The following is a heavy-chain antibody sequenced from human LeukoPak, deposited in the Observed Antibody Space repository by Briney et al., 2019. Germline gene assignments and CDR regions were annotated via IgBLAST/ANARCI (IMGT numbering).Heavy chain of an antibody. J-gene: IGHJ4*02. CDR2: ISAYNGNT. Sequence: GASVKVSCKASGYTFTSYGISWVRQAPGQGLEWMGWISAYNGNTNYAQKLQGRVTMTTDTSTSTAYMELRSLRSDDTAMYYCARDLIVPVAMTGSGSYSTDYWGQGTLVTVSS. V-gene: IGHV1-18*01. CDR3: ARDLIVPVAMTGSGSYSTDY. CDR1: GYTFTSYG. D-gene: IGHD3-10*01.